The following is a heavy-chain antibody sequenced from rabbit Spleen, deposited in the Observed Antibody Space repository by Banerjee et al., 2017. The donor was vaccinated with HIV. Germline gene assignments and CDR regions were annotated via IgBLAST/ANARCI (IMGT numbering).Heavy chain of an antibody. CDR2: IYPGSSGST. CDR3: ARDLTGVIGWNFGW. CDR1: GLDFSSNYW. Sequence: QEQLEESGGDLVQPGASLTLSCKASGLDFSSNYWICWVRQAPGKGLECGACIYPGSSGSTYYANWAKGRLTISKASSTTVTLQVTSLTAADTATYFCARDLTGVIGWNFGWWGPGTLVTVS. J-gene: IGHJ4*01. V-gene: IGHV1S45*01. D-gene: IGHD1-1*01.